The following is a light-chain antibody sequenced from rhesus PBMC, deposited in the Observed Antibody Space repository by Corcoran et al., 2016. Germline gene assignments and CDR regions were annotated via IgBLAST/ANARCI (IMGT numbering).Light chain of an antibody. CDR3: LQYNSVPYS. CDR1: QGITTY. Sequence: DIQMTQSPSSLSASVGDRVTITCRASQGITTYLNWYQQKPGKPPKLLIYKVTSLESGVPSRFSGSGSGTDFTLTISSLQPEDRATYYCLQYNSVPYSFGQGTKVEI. CDR2: KVT. V-gene: IGKV1-43*02. J-gene: IGKJ2*01.